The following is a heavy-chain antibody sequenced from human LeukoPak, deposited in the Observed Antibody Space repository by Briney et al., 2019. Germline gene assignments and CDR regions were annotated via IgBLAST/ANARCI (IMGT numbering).Heavy chain of an antibody. Sequence: VGSLRLSCAASGFTFSSYAMHWVRQAPGKGLDWGAVISYYGSNKYYADSVKGRFNISRDNSKNTLYLQMNSLRAEDTAVYYCARSLTIFPHMDVWGKGTTVTVSS. CDR1: GFTFSSYA. CDR3: ARSLTIFPHMDV. V-gene: IGHV3-30*01. J-gene: IGHJ6*03. CDR2: ISYYGSNK. D-gene: IGHD3-3*01.